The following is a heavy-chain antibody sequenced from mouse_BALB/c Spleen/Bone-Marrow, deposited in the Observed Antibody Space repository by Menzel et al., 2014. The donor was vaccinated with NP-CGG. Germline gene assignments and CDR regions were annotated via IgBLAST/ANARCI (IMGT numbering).Heavy chain of an antibody. J-gene: IGHJ3*01. D-gene: IGHD2-2*01. CDR2: ISSGGNYT. CDR3: ARHGGYDAGAWFAY. Sequence: VQLKESGGGLVKPGGSLKLSCAASGFTFSSYAMSWVRQTPEKRLEWVATISSGGNYTYYPDSVEGRFSISRDNAKNTLYLQMSSLRSEDTAVYYCARHGGYDAGAWFAYWGQGTLVTVSA. V-gene: IGHV5-9-3*01. CDR1: GFTFSSYA.